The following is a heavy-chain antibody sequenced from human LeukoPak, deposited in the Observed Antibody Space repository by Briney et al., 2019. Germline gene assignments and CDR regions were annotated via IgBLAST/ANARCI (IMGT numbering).Heavy chain of an antibody. D-gene: IGHD2-2*02. CDR1: GFNFEDYT. J-gene: IGHJ4*02. Sequence: GGSLRLSCAASGFNFEDYTMHWVRQTPGKGLEWVSLINWDGGSTYYADSVKGRFDISRDNNKNSLYLQMTSLRTEDTALYYCTKGSNTWPSLFDYWGQGTLVTVSS. V-gene: IGHV3-43*01. CDR3: TKGSNTWPSLFDY. CDR2: INWDGGST.